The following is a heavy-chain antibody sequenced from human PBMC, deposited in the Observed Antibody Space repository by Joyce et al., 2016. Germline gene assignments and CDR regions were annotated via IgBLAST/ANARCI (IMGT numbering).Heavy chain of an antibody. CDR2: ITPICATA. Sequence: QMQLVQSGAEVKKPGSSVKVSCRGFGGHRSGYAISWVRQAPGQGLEWVGGITPICATAKYAQKFQTRLTITADKSTNTAYMALSSLRSEDTAIYYCVRVRQSGNINDYWGQGTQVTVSS. CDR3: VRVRQSGNINDY. V-gene: IGHV1-69*06. CDR1: GGHRSGYA. J-gene: IGHJ4*02.